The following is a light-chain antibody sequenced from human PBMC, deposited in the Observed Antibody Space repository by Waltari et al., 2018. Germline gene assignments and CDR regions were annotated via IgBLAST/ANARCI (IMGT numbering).Light chain of an antibody. CDR2: DAS. J-gene: IGKJ3*01. CDR1: QDISNC. CDR3: QQCDDVPFT. V-gene: IGKV1-33*01. Sequence: IQMTQSPTSLSASVGDRVTITCQASQDISNCLNWYQQKPGRAPKLLIYDASILEPGVPSRLSGSGSGTHFSVTISGLQTDDIGTYFCQQCDDVPFTFGPGTKVEMK.